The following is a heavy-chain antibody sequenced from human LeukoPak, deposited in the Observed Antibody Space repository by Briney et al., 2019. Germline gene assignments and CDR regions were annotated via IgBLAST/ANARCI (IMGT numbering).Heavy chain of an antibody. CDR2: ISYDGSNK. V-gene: IGHV3-30*04. CDR1: GFTFSSYA. CDR3: AKEGYCSGGSCYSLDY. D-gene: IGHD2-15*01. J-gene: IGHJ4*02. Sequence: GRSLRLSCAASGFTFSSYAMHWVRQAPGKGLEWVAVISYDGSNKYYADSVKGRFTISRDNSKNTLYLQMNSLRAEDTAVYYCAKEGYCSGGSCYSLDYWGQGTLVTVSS.